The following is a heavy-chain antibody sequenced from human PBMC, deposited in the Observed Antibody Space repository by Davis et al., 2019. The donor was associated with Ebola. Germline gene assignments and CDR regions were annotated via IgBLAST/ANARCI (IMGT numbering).Heavy chain of an antibody. CDR3: AKGGSRDI. J-gene: IGHJ3*02. Sequence: PGRSLRPSCPASGPTFSTYSTDWVSQVPGKVLEWVSSISSISYYIYYADSLKGRFTTPRDDAKNSLYRQMNSLRAEDTDVYYCAKGGSRDIWGQGTMVTVSS. CDR1: GPTFSTYS. V-gene: IGHV3-21*01. D-gene: IGHD3-10*01. CDR2: ISSISYYI.